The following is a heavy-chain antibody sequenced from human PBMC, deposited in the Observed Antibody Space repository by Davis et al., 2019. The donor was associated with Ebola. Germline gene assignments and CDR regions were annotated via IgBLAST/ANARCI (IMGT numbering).Heavy chain of an antibody. V-gene: IGHV3-33*06. CDR2: IWYDGSNK. CDR1: GFTFSSYG. Sequence: PGGSLRLSCAASGFTFSSYGMHWVRQAPGKGLEWVAVIWYDGSNKYYADSVKGRFTISRDNSKNTLYLRMNSLRAEDTAVYYCAKDQYGLELVRVLFYWGQGTLVTVSS. D-gene: IGHD1-1*01. J-gene: IGHJ4*02. CDR3: AKDQYGLELVRVLFY.